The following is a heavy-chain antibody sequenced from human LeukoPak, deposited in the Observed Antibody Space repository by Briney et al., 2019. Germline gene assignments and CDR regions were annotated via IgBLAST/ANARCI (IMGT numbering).Heavy chain of an antibody. J-gene: IGHJ4*02. CDR2: ISGGGRTT. CDR3: AKNVVVKRYIDF. Sequence: GGSLRLSCAASGFTFSNHAMSWVRQAPGKGLQWVAVISGGGRTTEYADFVKGRSTISRGNSKNTLSLQMNSLTVEDTAIYFCAKNVVVKRYIDFWGQGTLVTVSS. D-gene: IGHD2-15*01. CDR1: GFTFSNHA. V-gene: IGHV3-23*01.